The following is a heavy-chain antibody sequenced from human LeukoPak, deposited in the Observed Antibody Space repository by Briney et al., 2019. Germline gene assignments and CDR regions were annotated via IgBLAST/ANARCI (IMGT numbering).Heavy chain of an antibody. V-gene: IGHV3-30*01. D-gene: IGHD2-2*01. CDR2: ISYDGSNK. CDR3: ARDRCSSTSCRSHAFDI. Sequence: GGSLRLSCAASGFTFSSYAMHWFRQAPAKGLERLAVISYDGSNKYYADSVNGRFTISRDNSTNTLYLQMNSLRAEDTAVYYCARDRCSSTSCRSHAFDIWGQGTMVTVSS. J-gene: IGHJ3*02. CDR1: GFTFSSYA.